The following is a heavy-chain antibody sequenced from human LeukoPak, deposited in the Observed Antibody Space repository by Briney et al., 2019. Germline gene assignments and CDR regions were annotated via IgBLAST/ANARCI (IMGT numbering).Heavy chain of an antibody. CDR2: ISYDGSNK. Sequence: PGGSLRLSCAASGFTFDDYAMHWVRQAPGKGLEWVAVISYDGSNKYYADSVKGRFTISRDNSKNTLYLQVNSLRAEDTVLYYCARETNYQYCFDYWGQGTLVTVSS. CDR1: GFTFDDYA. D-gene: IGHD1-7*01. CDR3: ARETNYQYCFDY. J-gene: IGHJ4*02. V-gene: IGHV3-30*04.